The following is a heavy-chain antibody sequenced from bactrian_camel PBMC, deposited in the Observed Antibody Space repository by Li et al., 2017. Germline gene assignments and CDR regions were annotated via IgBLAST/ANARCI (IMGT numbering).Heavy chain of an antibody. D-gene: IGHD6*01. V-gene: IGHV3S54*01. CDR2: VATDDGRT. J-gene: IGHJ6*01. CDR1: GSSTY. Sequence: HVQLVESGGASVQAGGSLRLSCAVSGSSTYMAWFRQAPGEQREGIATVATDDGRTYYGDSVKGRFTISQDNTKDTVYLQMNSLKPEDTATYYCTIDQDYGGSWYSECPSVEFGVWGQGTQVTVS. CDR3: TIDQDYGGSWYSECPSVEFGV.